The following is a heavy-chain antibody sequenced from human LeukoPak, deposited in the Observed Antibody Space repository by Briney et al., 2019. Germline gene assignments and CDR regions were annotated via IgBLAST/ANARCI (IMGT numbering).Heavy chain of an antibody. CDR1: GYTFTSYG. J-gene: IGHJ6*02. Sequence: ASVKVSCKASGYTFTSYGISWVRQAPGQGLEWMGWISAYNGNTNYAQKLQGRATMTTDTSTSTAYMELRSLRSDDTAVYYCAREGTRVGYYYYGMDVWGQGTTVTVSS. V-gene: IGHV1-18*01. D-gene: IGHD1-26*01. CDR3: AREGTRVGYYYYGMDV. CDR2: ISAYNGNT.